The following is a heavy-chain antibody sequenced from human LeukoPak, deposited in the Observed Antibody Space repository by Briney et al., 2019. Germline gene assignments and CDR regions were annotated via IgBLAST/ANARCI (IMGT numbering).Heavy chain of an antibody. CDR2: IKSKTDGETT. CDR3: TTDLGTNYHGSQRLIPIDY. Sequence: KAGGSLRLSCVDSGFTFTNAWMSWVRQAPGKGLEWIGRIKSKTDGETTNYAEPVRGRFTISRDDSKSAVYLQMNSLKIEDTAVYYCTTDLGTNYHGSQRLIPIDYWGQGTLVTVSS. J-gene: IGHJ4*02. D-gene: IGHD3-10*01. CDR1: GFTFTNAW. V-gene: IGHV3-15*01.